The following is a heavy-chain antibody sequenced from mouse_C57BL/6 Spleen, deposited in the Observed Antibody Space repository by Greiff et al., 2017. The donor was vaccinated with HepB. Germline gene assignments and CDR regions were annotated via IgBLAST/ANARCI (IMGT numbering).Heavy chain of an antibody. Sequence: VQLQQSGAELARPGASVKMSCKASGYTFTSYTMHWVKQRPGQGLEWIGYINPSSGYTKYNQKFKDKATLTADKSSSTAYMQLSSLTSEDSAVYYRASYDYDEAYWGQGTLVTVSA. J-gene: IGHJ3*01. CDR2: INPSSGYT. D-gene: IGHD2-4*01. CDR3: ASYDYDEAY. CDR1: GYTFTSYT. V-gene: IGHV1-4*01.